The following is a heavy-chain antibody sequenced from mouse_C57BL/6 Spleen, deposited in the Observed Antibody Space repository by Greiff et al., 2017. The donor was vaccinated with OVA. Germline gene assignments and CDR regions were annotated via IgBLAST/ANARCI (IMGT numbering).Heavy chain of an antibody. J-gene: IGHJ4*01. V-gene: IGHV1-26*01. D-gene: IGHD1-1*01. CDR3: ARGGGLLLRGYYYAMDY. Sequence: VQLQQSGPELVKPGASVKISCKASGYTFTDYYMNWVKQSHGKSLEWIGDINPNNGGTSYNQKFKGKATLTVDKSSSTAYMELRSLTSEDSAVYYCARGGGLLLRGYYYAMDYWGQGTSVTVSS. CDR1: GYTFTDYY. CDR2: INPNNGGT.